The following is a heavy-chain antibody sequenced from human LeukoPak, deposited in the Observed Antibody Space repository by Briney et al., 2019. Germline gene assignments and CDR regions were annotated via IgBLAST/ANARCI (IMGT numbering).Heavy chain of an antibody. V-gene: IGHV3-30-3*01. CDR1: GFAFSAYW. CDR3: ARDRYSGSYGGYFDY. D-gene: IGHD1-26*01. Sequence: GGSLRLSCAASGFAFSAYWMLWVRQAPGKGLEWVSFILHDGSDKYYADSVKGRFTISRDNSKNTLYLQMDSLRAEDTAVFYCARDRYSGSYGGYFDYWGQGTLVTVSS. CDR2: ILHDGSDK. J-gene: IGHJ4*02.